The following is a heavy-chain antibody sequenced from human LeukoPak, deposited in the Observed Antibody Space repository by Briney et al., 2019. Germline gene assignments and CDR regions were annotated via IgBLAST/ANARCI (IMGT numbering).Heavy chain of an antibody. CDR1: GGSISSGGYS. Sequence: SETLSLTCAVSGGSISSGGYSWSWIRQPPGKGLEWIGYIYHSGSTYYNPSLKSRVTISVDRSKNQFSLKLSSVTAADTAVYYCARAGGDYYCSGSAFDYWGQGTLVTVSS. D-gene: IGHD3-10*01. CDR3: ARAGGDYYCSGSAFDY. V-gene: IGHV4-30-2*01. CDR2: IYHSGST. J-gene: IGHJ4*02.